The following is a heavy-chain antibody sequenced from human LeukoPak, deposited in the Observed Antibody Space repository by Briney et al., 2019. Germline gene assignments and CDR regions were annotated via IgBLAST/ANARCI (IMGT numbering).Heavy chain of an antibody. CDR3: ARQRGSGCLDY. CDR2: IKQDGSET. V-gene: IGHV3-7*01. J-gene: IGHJ4*02. Sequence: GVSLGLSCAASRFTLSNYWMSWVRQAPGKGLEWVANIKQDGSETYYVDSVKGRFTISRDNAKNSLSLQMNSLRAEDTAVYYCARQRGSGCLDYWGQGTLVTVSS. CDR1: RFTLSNYW. D-gene: IGHD6-19*01.